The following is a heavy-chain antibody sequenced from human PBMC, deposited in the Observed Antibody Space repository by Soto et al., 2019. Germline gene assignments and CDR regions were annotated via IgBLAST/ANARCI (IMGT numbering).Heavy chain of an antibody. D-gene: IGHD6-19*01. Sequence: GSAVKVSRMTCRYTFTHCNLHYLRPPAARELEWMGWMNPGSGGTDYAQKFQGRVTMTRDTSITTAYMELSTLSSDDTAMYYCTRASTVAGGSSKSLPNNYWGQGTLVTVSS. J-gene: IGHJ4*02. CDR2: MNPGSGGT. CDR3: TRASTVAGGSSKSLPNNY. CDR1: RYTFTHCN. V-gene: IGHV1-2*02.